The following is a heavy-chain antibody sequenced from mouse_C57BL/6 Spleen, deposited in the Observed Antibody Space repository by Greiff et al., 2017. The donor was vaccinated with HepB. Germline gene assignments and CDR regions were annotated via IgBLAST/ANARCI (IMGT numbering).Heavy chain of an antibody. CDR1: GFTFSSYA. CDR2: ISDGGSYT. V-gene: IGHV5-4*01. D-gene: IGHD2-1*01. Sequence: EVQRVESGGGLVKPGGSLKLSCAASGFTFSSYAMSWVRQTPEKRLEWVATISDGGSYTYYPDNVKGRFTISRDNAKNNLYLQMSHLKSEDTAMYYCARGDGTYYAMDYWGQGTSVTVSS. J-gene: IGHJ4*01. CDR3: ARGDGTYYAMDY.